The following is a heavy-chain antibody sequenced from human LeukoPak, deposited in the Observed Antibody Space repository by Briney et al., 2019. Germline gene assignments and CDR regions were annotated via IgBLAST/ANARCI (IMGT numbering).Heavy chain of an antibody. CDR3: ARDGAITSDAFDI. J-gene: IGHJ3*02. V-gene: IGHV4-4*07. Sequence: PSETLSLTCTVSGGSISSYHWSWIRQPAGKGLEWIGRIYTSGSTNYNPSLKSRVTISVDTSKNQFSLKLSSVTAADTAVYYCARDGAITSDAFDIWGQGTMVTVSS. D-gene: IGHD3-10*01. CDR1: GGSISSYH. CDR2: IYTSGST.